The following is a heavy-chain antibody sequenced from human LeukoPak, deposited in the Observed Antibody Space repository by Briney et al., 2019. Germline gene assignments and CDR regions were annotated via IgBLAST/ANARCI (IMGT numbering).Heavy chain of an antibody. CDR1: GFPFSSYW. J-gene: IGHJ6*02. D-gene: IGHD3-3*01. V-gene: IGHV3-7*01. CDR3: ARERWSLYSNDYYYYGLDV. Sequence: QPGGSLRLSCVASGFPFSSYWMTWVRQAPGKGLEWVAHIKQDGSEKNYVDSVKGRFTISRDNAKNSLYLQMNSLRAEDTAVYYCARERWSLYSNDYYYYGLDVWGQGTTVTASS. CDR2: IKQDGSEK.